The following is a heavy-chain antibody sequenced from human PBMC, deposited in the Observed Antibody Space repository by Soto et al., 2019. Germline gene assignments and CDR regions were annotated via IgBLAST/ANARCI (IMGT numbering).Heavy chain of an antibody. J-gene: IGHJ5*02. Sequence: EVQLVESGGGLVQPGGSLRLSCAASGFGFRSYSMHWVRQAPGKGLEWVAKINEDGSEKNYVDSVKGRFTISRDNAKNSPYLQMDTLGAEDTAMYYGATKAGIAAAGFHRWGQGSLVTVSS. V-gene: IGHV3-7*01. CDR3: ATKAGIAAAGFHR. CDR2: INEDGSEK. D-gene: IGHD6-13*01. CDR1: GFGFRSYS.